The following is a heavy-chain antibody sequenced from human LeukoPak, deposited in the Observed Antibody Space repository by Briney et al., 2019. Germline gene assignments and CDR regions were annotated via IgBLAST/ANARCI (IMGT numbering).Heavy chain of an antibody. D-gene: IGHD5-12*01. CDR2: IYYSGST. J-gene: IGHJ5*02. CDR3: ARVDSGYDRHWFDP. V-gene: IGHV4-61*08. CDR1: GGSISSGDYY. Sequence: SETLSLTCTVSGGSISSGDYYWSWIRQPPGKGLEWIGYIYYSGSTNYNPSLKSRVTISVDTSKNQFSLKLSSVTAADTAVYYCARVDSGYDRHWFDPWGQGTLVTVSS.